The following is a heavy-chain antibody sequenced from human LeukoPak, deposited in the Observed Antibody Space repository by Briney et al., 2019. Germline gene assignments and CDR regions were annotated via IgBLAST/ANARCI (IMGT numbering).Heavy chain of an antibody. D-gene: IGHD6-19*01. Sequence: GRSLRLSCAASGFTFSSYAMHWVRQAPGKGLEWVAVISYDGSNKYYADSVKGRFTISRDNSKNTLYLQMNSLRAEDTAVYYCARDEEYSSGWYDDYWGQGTLVTVSS. CDR2: ISYDGSNK. J-gene: IGHJ4*02. CDR3: ARDEEYSSGWYDDY. V-gene: IGHV3-30-3*01. CDR1: GFTFSSYA.